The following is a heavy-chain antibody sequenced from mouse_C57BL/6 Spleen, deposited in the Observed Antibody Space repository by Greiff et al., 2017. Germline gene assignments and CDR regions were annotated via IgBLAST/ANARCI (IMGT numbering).Heavy chain of an antibody. CDR1: GYTFTDYE. CDR2: IDPETGGT. J-gene: IGHJ4*01. V-gene: IGHV1-15*01. CDR3: TREGEGLYARDY. Sequence: QVQLKESGAELVRPGASVTLSCKASGYTFTDYEMHWVKQTPVHGLEWIGAIDPETGGTAYNQKFKGKAILTADKSSSTAYMELRSLTSGDSAVYYCTREGEGLYARDYWGQGTSVTVSA. D-gene: IGHD2-2*01.